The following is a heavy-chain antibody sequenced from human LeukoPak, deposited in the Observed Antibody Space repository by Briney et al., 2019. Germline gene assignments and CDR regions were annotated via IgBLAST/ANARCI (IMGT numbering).Heavy chain of an antibody. V-gene: IGHV3-23*01. CDR3: AKGSSGYFVDL. Sequence: GGSLRLSCAASGFIFNNYGLIWVRQAPGKGLEWVSAISNDGGGTNYADFVKGRFSISRDNSKNTLFLQMNSLRAEDTALYYCAKGSSGYFVDLWGQGTLVTVSS. CDR1: GFIFNNYG. CDR2: ISNDGGGT. D-gene: IGHD3-22*01. J-gene: IGHJ5*02.